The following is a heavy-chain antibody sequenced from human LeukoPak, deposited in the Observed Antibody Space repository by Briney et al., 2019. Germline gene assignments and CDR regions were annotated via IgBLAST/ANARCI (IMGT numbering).Heavy chain of an antibody. D-gene: IGHD2-2*01. Sequence: ASVKVSCKVSGYTLTELSMHWVRQAPGKGLEWKGGFDPEDGETIYAQKFQGRVTMTEDTSTDTAYMKLSSLRSEDTAVYYCASASVVPAARDWFDPWGQGILVTVSS. J-gene: IGHJ5*02. CDR3: ASASVVPAARDWFDP. CDR1: GYTLTELS. CDR2: FDPEDGET. V-gene: IGHV1-24*01.